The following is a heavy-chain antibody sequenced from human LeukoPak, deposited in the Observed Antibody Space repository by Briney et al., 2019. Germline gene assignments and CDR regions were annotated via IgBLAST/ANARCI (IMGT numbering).Heavy chain of an antibody. CDR3: ARVRSGGNWFDP. J-gene: IGHJ5*02. V-gene: IGHV4-31*03. Sequence: SETLSLTCTVSGGSIGSGGYYWSWIRQHPGKGLEWIGYIYYSGSTYYNPSLKSRVTISVDTSKNQFSLKLSSVTAADTAVYYCARVRSGGNWFDPWGQGTLVTVSS. D-gene: IGHD2-8*02. CDR1: GGSIGSGGYY. CDR2: IYYSGST.